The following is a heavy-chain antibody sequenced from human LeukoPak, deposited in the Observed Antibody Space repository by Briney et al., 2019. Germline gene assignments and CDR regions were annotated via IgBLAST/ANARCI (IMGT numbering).Heavy chain of an antibody. D-gene: IGHD5-12*01. V-gene: IGHV3-23*01. CDR3: ATTDIVATISYFDY. CDR1: GFTFSGYA. CDR2: LSGSGGST. Sequence: PGGSLRLSCAASGFTFSGYAMSWVRQAPGKGLEWVSALSGSGGSTYYADSVKGRFTISRDNSKNTLYLQLNSLRAEDTAVYYCATTDIVATISYFDYWGQGTLVTVSS. J-gene: IGHJ4*02.